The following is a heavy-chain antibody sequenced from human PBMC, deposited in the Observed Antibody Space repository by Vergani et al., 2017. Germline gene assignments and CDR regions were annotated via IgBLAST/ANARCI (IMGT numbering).Heavy chain of an antibody. Sequence: QLQLQESGSGLVKPSQTLSLTCAVSGGSISSGGYYWSWIRQPPGKGLEWIGEINHSGSTNYNPSLKSRVTISVDTSKNQFSLKLSSVTAADTAVYYCARERRNRFATALDYWGQGTLVTVSS. CDR1: GGSISSGGYY. CDR3: ARERRNRFATALDY. V-gene: IGHV4-30-2*01. J-gene: IGHJ4*02. D-gene: IGHD6-25*01. CDR2: INHSGST.